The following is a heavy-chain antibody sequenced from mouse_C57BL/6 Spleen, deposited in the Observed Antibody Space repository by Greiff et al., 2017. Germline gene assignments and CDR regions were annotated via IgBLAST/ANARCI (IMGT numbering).Heavy chain of an antibody. CDR1: GYTFTDYN. CDR3: ARVHGSSYVGAMDY. Sequence: VQLQQSGPELVKPGASVKMSCKASGYTFTDYNMHWVKQSHGKSLEWIGYINPNNGGTSYNQKFKGKATLTVNKSSSTAYMELRSLTSEDSAVYYCARVHGSSYVGAMDYWGQGTSVTVSS. D-gene: IGHD1-1*01. CDR2: INPNNGGT. V-gene: IGHV1-22*01. J-gene: IGHJ4*01.